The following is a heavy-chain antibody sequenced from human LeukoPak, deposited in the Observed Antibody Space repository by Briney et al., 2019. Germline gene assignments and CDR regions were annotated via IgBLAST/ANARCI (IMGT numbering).Heavy chain of an antibody. Sequence: GGSLRLSCAASGFTFSTYLMTWVRQSPGKGLEWVANIKADGSDKYYVDSVKGRFTISRDNAMNSLYLQMNSLRDEDTAVYYCARRTTYYYDSSGYRPIDAFDIWGQGTMVTVSS. V-gene: IGHV3-7*01. CDR2: IKADGSDK. CDR3: ARRTTYYYDSSGYRPIDAFDI. J-gene: IGHJ3*02. CDR1: GFTFSTYL. D-gene: IGHD3-22*01.